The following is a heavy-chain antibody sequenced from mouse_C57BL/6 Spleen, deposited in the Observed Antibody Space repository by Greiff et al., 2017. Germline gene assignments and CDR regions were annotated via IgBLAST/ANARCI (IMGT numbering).Heavy chain of an antibody. CDR1: GFSLTSYG. CDR3: ARKPITTVVAPGYAMDY. CDR2: IWSGGST. Sequence: QVQLKQSGPGLVQPSQSLSITCTVSGFSLTSYGVHWVRQSPGKGLEWLGVIWSGGSTDYNAAFISRLSISKDNSKSQVFFKMNSLQADDTAIYYCARKPITTVVAPGYAMDYWGQGTSVTVSS. D-gene: IGHD1-1*01. V-gene: IGHV2-2*01. J-gene: IGHJ4*01.